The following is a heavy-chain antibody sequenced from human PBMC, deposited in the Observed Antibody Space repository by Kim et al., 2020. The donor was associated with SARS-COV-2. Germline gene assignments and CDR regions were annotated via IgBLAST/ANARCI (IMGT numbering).Heavy chain of an antibody. CDR2: INAGNGNT. V-gene: IGHV1-3*01. J-gene: IGHJ6*02. CDR3: ARGSSSWYYRYYYYGMDV. Sequence: ASVKVSCKASGYTFTSYAMHWVRQAPGQRLEWMGWINAGNGNTKYSQKFQGRVTITRDTSASTAYMELSSLRSEDTAVYYCARGSSSWYYRYYYYGMDVWGQGTTVTVSS. D-gene: IGHD6-13*01. CDR1: GYTFTSYA.